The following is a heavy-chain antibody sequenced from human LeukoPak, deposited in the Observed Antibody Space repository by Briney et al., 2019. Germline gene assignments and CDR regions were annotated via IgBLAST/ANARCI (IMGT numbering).Heavy chain of an antibody. V-gene: IGHV3-23*01. J-gene: IGHJ6*02. CDR3: AKDDGGSYFYYYGMDV. D-gene: IGHD1-26*01. CDR2: ITGSGGNI. CDR1: GFTFSSSA. Sequence: GGSLRLSCAASGFTFSSSAMNWVRQAPGKGLEWVSAITGSGGNIYYTDSVKGRFTISRDNSKNTLYLQMNSLRAEDTAVYYCAKDDGGSYFYYYGMDVWGQGTTVTVSS.